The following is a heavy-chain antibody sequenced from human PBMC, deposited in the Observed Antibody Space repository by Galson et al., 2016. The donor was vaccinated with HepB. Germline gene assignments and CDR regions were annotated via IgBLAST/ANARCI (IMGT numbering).Heavy chain of an antibody. CDR1: GGSISSAYY. D-gene: IGHD6-19*01. CDR3: ATGIVVAGKYYYHHMDV. J-gene: IGHJ6*03. Sequence: SETLSLTCIVSGGSISSAYYWGWIRQPPGRGLEWIGRISSGEDTYYNPSLQSRDTISVDTSKNKFSLRLDSVTAADTGVYYCATGIVVAGKYYYHHMDVWGKGTTVTVPS. V-gene: IGHV4-39*01. CDR2: ISSGEDT.